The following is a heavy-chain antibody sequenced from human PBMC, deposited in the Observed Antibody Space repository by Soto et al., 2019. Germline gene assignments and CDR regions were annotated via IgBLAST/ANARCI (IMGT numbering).Heavy chain of an antibody. Sequence: PSETLSLTCTVSGGSISSYYWSWIRQPPGKGLEWIGYIYDSGSTNYNPSLKSRVTISVDTSKNQFSLKLSSVTAADTAVYYCARGRPGWLPTQRMYYGMDVWGQGTTVTVSS. J-gene: IGHJ6*02. CDR1: GGSISSYY. CDR3: ARGRPGWLPTQRMYYGMDV. CDR2: IYDSGST. V-gene: IGHV4-59*12. D-gene: IGHD6-19*01.